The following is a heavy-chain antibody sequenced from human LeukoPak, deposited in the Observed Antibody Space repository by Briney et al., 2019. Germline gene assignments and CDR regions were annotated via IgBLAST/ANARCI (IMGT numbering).Heavy chain of an antibody. D-gene: IGHD6-13*01. V-gene: IGHV3-53*01. Sequence: QPGGSLRLSCAASGFTVSSNYMSWVRQAPGKGLEWVSVIYSGGSTYYADSVKGRFTISRDNSKNTLYLQMNSLRAEDTAVYYCAREHGYTSSWYVDYWGQGTLVTVSS. CDR1: GFTVSSNY. J-gene: IGHJ4*02. CDR2: IYSGGST. CDR3: AREHGYTSSWYVDY.